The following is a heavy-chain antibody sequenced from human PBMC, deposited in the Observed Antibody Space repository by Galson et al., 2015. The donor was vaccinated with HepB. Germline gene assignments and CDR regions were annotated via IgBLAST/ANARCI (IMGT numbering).Heavy chain of an antibody. CDR2: ISGNDGRT. CDR3: ARVGGAYYYDISGALLDF. CDR1: GFTLDTYD. J-gene: IGHJ4*02. D-gene: IGHD3-22*01. V-gene: IGHV3-23*01. Sequence: SLRLSCAASGFTLDTYDMTWVRQAPGKGLDWVSSISGNDGRTYYADSAKGRFTISRDVSKNTLSLQMHSLRADDTAVYYCARVGGAYYYDISGALLDFWGQGTLVSVSA.